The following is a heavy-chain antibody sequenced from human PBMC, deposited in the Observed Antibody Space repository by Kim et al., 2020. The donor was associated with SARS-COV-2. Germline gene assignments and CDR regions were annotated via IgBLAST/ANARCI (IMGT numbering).Heavy chain of an antibody. CDR3: ARVFSPRSSSPSGWFDP. J-gene: IGHJ5*02. V-gene: IGHV1-18*01. D-gene: IGHD6-13*01. Sequence: ASVKVSCKASGYTFTSYGISWVRQAPGQGLEWMGWISAYNGNTNYAQKLQGRVTMTTDTSTSTAYMELRSLRSDDTAVYYCARVFSPRSSSPSGWFDPWGQGTLVTVSS. CDR1: GYTFTSYG. CDR2: ISAYNGNT.